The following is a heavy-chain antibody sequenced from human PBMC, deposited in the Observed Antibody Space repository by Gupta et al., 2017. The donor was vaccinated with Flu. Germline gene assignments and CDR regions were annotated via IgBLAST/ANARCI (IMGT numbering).Heavy chain of an antibody. CDR1: GFTFSSHA. CDR2: ISYDGTNK. V-gene: IGHV3-30*18. J-gene: IGHJ4*02. Sequence: QVQLVGSGGGVAQPGRSLRLACAASGFTFSSHAIYWVRQAPGKGLEWVAVISYDGTNKYYADSVKGRFTISRDNSKTTVYLQMNSLRAEDTALYYWAKDYRGWNPYYFEHWGQGTLVTVSS. CDR3: AKDYRGWNPYYFEH. D-gene: IGHD6-19*01.